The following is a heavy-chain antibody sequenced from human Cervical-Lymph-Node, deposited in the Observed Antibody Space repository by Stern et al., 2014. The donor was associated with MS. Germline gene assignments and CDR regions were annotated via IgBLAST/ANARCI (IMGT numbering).Heavy chain of an antibody. J-gene: IGHJ4*02. D-gene: IGHD1-26*01. CDR2: ISAYSGKT. V-gene: IGHV1-18*04. Sequence: VQLVQSGAEVKKPGASVTVSCKASGYTFTSYGISWVRQAPGQGLEWMGGISAYSGKTNYAQKFQGRVTMTTDTSTTTAYMELRSLGSDDTAVYYCARNLYSGSYPGYFDNWGQGTLLTVSS. CDR1: GYTFTSYG. CDR3: ARNLYSGSYPGYFDN.